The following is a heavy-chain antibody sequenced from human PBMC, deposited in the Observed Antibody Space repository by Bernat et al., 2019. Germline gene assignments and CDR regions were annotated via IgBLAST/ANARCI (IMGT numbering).Heavy chain of an antibody. Sequence: QVQLVQSGAEVKKPGASVKVSCKVSGYTLTELSMHWVRQAPGKGLEWMGGFDPEDGATIYAQKFQGRVTMTEDTSTDSAYMELSSLRSEDTAVYYCATRLGLSYYDSSGYPISGFDSWGQGTLVTVSS. CDR2: FDPEDGAT. J-gene: IGHJ4*02. CDR1: GYTLTELS. D-gene: IGHD3-22*01. V-gene: IGHV1-24*01. CDR3: ATRLGLSYYDSSGYPISGFDS.